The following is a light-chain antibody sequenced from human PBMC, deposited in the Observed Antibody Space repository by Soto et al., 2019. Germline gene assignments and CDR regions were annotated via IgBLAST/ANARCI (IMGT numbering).Light chain of an antibody. J-gene: IGKJ2*01. CDR1: QSVSSSY. Sequence: EIVLTQSPGTVSLSPGERATLSCRASQSVSSSYLAWYQQKPGQAPRLLIYGASSRATGIPDRCSGSGSGTDFTLTISRLEPEDFAVYYCQQYGSSPDTFGQGTKLEIK. CDR3: QQYGSSPDT. CDR2: GAS. V-gene: IGKV3-20*01.